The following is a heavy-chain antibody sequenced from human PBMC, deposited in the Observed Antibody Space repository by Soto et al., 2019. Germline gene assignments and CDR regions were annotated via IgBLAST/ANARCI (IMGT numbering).Heavy chain of an antibody. CDR2: IIPVFGTA. J-gene: IGHJ4*02. Sequence: QVQLVQSGAEVKKPGSSVKVSCKASGGTFNSYAINWVRQAPGQGLEWMGGIIPVFGTANYAQKFQGRVTFTADESTSTAYMELSSLRSEDTAVYYCAGQSDGSGLFDYWGQGTLVTVSS. V-gene: IGHV1-69*12. CDR3: AGQSDGSGLFDY. CDR1: GGTFNSYA. D-gene: IGHD3-10*01.